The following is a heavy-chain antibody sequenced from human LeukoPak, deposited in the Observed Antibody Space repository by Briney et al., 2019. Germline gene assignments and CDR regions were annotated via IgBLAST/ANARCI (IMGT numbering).Heavy chain of an antibody. V-gene: IGHV3-23*01. CDR1: GFTFSSYA. CDR3: AGRVTGYSSGYVY. CDR2: ISGRGGST. Sequence: GGSLRLSCAASGFTFSSYAMGWVRQAPGKGLEWVSGISGRGGSTYYADSVKGRFTISRDNSENIVYLQMNNLRAEDTAVYYCAGRVTGYSSGYVYWGQGTLVTVSS. D-gene: IGHD5-18*01. J-gene: IGHJ4*02.